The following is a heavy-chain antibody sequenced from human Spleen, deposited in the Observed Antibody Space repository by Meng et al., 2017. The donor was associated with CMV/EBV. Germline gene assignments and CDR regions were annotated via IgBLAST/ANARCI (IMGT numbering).Heavy chain of an antibody. Sequence: SCKASGGTFSSYAISWVRQAPGQGLEWMGGISPIFGTANYAQKFQGRVTITTDESTSTAYMELSSLRSEDTAVYYCASIWGGIVAPWGQGTLVTVSS. CDR2: ISPIFGTA. CDR3: ASIWGGIVAP. V-gene: IGHV1-69*05. D-gene: IGHD3-16*02. J-gene: IGHJ5*02. CDR1: GGTFSSYA.